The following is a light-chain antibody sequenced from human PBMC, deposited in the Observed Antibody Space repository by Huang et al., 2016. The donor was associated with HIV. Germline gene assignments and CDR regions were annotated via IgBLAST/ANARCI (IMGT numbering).Light chain of an antibody. V-gene: IGKV1-NL1*01. CDR2: GAS. Sequence: DIQMTQSPSSLSASVGDKVSITCRASQAISNSLVWYQQQPGKAPKLLLYGASRLESGVSSRFGDSGSGTDYTLTISSLQPEDFATYYCQQYFSTPRTFGQGTKVEIK. CDR3: QQYFSTPRT. CDR1: QAISNS. J-gene: IGKJ1*01.